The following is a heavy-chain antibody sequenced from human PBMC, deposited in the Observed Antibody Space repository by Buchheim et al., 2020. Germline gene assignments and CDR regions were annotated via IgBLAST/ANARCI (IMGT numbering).Heavy chain of an antibody. V-gene: IGHV3-33*01. Sequence: QVQLVESGGGVVQPGRSLRLSCAASGFTFSSYGMHWVRQAPGKGLEWVAVIWYDGSNKYYADSVKGRFTISRDNSKNTLSLQMNSLRAEDTAVYYCAREWYYYDSSDPVWFDPWGQGTL. D-gene: IGHD3-22*01. J-gene: IGHJ5*02. CDR3: AREWYYYDSSDPVWFDP. CDR1: GFTFSSYG. CDR2: IWYDGSNK.